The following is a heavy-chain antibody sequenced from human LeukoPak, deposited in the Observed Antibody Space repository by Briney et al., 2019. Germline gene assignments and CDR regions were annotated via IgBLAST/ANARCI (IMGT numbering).Heavy chain of an antibody. J-gene: IGHJ4*02. CDR1: GYTFTDYW. D-gene: IGHD3-10*01. CDR2: IFPGDSDT. Sequence: PGESLKISCAASGYTFTDYWIAWVRQVPGIGLEWMGIIFPGDSDTRYSPSFQGQVTISADKSISTAYLQWSSLKASDTAMYYCARQHGSGSYYSRAIDYWGQGTLVTVSS. V-gene: IGHV5-51*01. CDR3: ARQHGSGSYYSRAIDY.